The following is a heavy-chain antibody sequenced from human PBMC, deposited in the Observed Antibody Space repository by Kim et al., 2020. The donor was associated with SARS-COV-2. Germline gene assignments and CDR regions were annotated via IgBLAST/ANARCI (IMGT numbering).Heavy chain of an antibody. CDR3: AKEGTSGTFPEY. Sequence: GGSLRLSCAVSGFTFRNYGMHWVRQAPGKGLEWVALISFDGSKTYYVDSVKGRFTISRDNSKNTLFLHMFALGDEDTAVYYCAKEGTSGTFPEYWGQGTLVTVSS. V-gene: IGHV3-30*18. D-gene: IGHD3-10*01. CDR1: GFTFRNYG. J-gene: IGHJ4*02. CDR2: ISFDGSKT.